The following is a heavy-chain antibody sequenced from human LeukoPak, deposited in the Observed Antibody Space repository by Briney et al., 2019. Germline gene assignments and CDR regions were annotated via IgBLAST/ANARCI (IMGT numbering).Heavy chain of an antibody. CDR1: GYSISSGYY. J-gene: IGHJ2*01. V-gene: IGHV4-38-2*02. D-gene: IGHD6-13*01. CDR2: IYHSGST. Sequence: SETLSLTCTVSGYSISSGYYWGWIRQPPGKGLEWIGSIYHSGSTYYNPSLKSRVTISVDTSKNQFSLKLSPVTAADTAVYYCASRIAAAGYWYFDLWGRGTLVTVSS. CDR3: ASRIAAAGYWYFDL.